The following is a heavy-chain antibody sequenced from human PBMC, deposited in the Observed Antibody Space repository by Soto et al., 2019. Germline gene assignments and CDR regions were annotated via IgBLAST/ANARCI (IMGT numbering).Heavy chain of an antibody. Sequence: ASVKVSCKASGYTFTGYYMHWVRQAPGQGLEWMGWINPNSGGTNYAQKFQGWVTMTRDTSISTAYMELSRLRSDDTAVYYCARGQSTVTTDYYYGMDVWGQGTTVTVSS. CDR3: ARGQSTVTTDYYYGMDV. CDR1: GYTFTGYY. D-gene: IGHD4-17*01. J-gene: IGHJ6*02. CDR2: INPNSGGT. V-gene: IGHV1-2*04.